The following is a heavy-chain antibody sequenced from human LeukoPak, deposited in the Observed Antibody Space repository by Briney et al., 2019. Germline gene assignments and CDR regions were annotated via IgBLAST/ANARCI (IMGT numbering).Heavy chain of an antibody. D-gene: IGHD4/OR15-4a*01. CDR2: IYYSGST. Sequence: PSETLSLTCTVSGGSISSSSYYWGWIRQPPGKGLEWIGSIYYSGSTYYNPSLKSRVTISVDTSKNQFSLKLSSVTAADTAMYYCARGRRIVVLPGRGYFDLWGRGTLVTVSS. V-gene: IGHV4-39*07. CDR3: ARGRRIVVLPGRGYFDL. CDR1: GGSISSSSYY. J-gene: IGHJ2*01.